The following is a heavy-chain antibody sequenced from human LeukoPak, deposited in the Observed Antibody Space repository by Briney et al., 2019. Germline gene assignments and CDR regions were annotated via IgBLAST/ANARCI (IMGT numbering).Heavy chain of an antibody. CDR2: ISAYNGNT. D-gene: IGHD4-17*01. J-gene: IGHJ5*02. Sequence: ASVKVSCKASGYTFTSYGISWVRQAPGQGLEWMGWISAYNGNTNYAQKLQGRVTMTTDTSTSTAYMELRSLRSDGTAVYYCARDPTTVTTELGRNWFDPWGQGTLVTVSS. CDR3: ARDPTTVTTELGRNWFDP. CDR1: GYTFTSYG. V-gene: IGHV1-18*01.